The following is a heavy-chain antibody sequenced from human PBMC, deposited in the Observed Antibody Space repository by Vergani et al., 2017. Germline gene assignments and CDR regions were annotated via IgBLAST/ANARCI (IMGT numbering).Heavy chain of an antibody. CDR2: ISYDGSNK. D-gene: IGHD2-15*01. V-gene: IGHV3-30*18. CDR1: GFTFSSYG. J-gene: IGHJ4*02. Sequence: QVQLLESGGGLVQPGGSLRLSCAASGFTFSSYGMHWVRQAPGKGLEWVAVISYDGSNKYYADSVKGRFTISRDNSKNTLYLQMNSLRAEDTAVYYCAKDPLDCSGGSCYSGHFDYWGQGTLVTVSS. CDR3: AKDPLDCSGGSCYSGHFDY.